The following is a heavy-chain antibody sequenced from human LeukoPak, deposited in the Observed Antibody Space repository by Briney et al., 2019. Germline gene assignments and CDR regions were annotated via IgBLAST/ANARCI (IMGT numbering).Heavy chain of an antibody. D-gene: IGHD3-3*01. CDR1: GLNFSVYY. V-gene: IGHV3-11*01. J-gene: IGHJ4*02. Sequence: GGSLRLSCAASGLNFSVYYMAWIRQAPGNGLEWLSHISKSGTTVYYADSVKGRFTISRDSAKNSLYLHMNSLRAEDTAVYYCAAGVALDYWGQGALVTVSS. CDR3: AAGVALDY. CDR2: ISKSGTTV.